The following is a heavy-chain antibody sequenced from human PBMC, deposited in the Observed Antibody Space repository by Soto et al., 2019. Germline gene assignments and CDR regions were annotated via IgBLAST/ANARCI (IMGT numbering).Heavy chain of an antibody. D-gene: IGHD2-2*02. CDR3: ARGGYCSSTSCYTGGWFDP. Sequence: SETLSLTCAVYGGSFSGYYWSWIRQPPGKGLEWIGEINHSGSTNYNPSLKSRVTISVDTSKNQFSLKLSSVTAADTAVYYCARGGYCSSTSCYTGGWFDPWGQGTLVTV. CDR2: INHSGST. V-gene: IGHV4-34*01. CDR1: GGSFSGYY. J-gene: IGHJ5*02.